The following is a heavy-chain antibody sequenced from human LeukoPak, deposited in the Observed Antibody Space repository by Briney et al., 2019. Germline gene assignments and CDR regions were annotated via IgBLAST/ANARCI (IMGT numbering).Heavy chain of an antibody. V-gene: IGHV3-23*01. J-gene: IGHJ6*02. CDR2: ISGSGGST. CDR3: AKGATLGYCSSTSCPAHYYGMDV. D-gene: IGHD2-2*01. CDR1: GFTFSSDG. Sequence: GGSLRLSCAASGFTFSSDGMHWVRQAPGKGLEWVSAISGSGGSTYYADSVKGRFTISRDNSKNTLYLQMNSLRAEDTAVYYCAKGATLGYCSSTSCPAHYYGMDVWGQGTTATVSS.